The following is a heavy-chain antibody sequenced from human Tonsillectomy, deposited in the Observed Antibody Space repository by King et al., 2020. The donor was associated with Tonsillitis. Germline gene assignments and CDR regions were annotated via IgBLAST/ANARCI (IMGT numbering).Heavy chain of an antibody. J-gene: IGHJ6*02. Sequence: VQLVESGGGLVQPGGSLRLSCAASGFTFSSYWMHWVRQAPGKGLVWVSRINSDGSSTSYADSVKGRFTISRDNAKNTLYLQMNSLRAEDTAVYYCARDETGDSSGYYGFNYYGMDVWGQGTTVTVSS. CDR3: ARDETGDSSGYYGFNYYGMDV. CDR1: GFTFSSYW. D-gene: IGHD3-22*01. CDR2: INSDGSST. V-gene: IGHV3-74*01.